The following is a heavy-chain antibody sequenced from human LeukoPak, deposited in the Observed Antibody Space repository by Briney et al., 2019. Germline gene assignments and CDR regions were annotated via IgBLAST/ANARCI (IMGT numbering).Heavy chain of an antibody. CDR1: GYSFTSYF. D-gene: IGHD2-2*01. CDR2: SYPGDSDT. V-gene: IGHV5-51*01. CDR3: ARASEYQLLSAEFDP. J-gene: IGHJ5*02. Sequence: GESLKISCKGSGYSFTSYFIGGVRQIPGKGLEWMGMSYPGDSDTSSSPSFQGQVTISADKSSSTAYLQWSSLNASDTAMYYCARASEYQLLSAEFDPWGQGTLVTVSS.